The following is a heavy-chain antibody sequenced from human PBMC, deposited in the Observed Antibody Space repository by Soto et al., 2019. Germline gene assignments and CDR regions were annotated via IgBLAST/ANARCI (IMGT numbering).Heavy chain of an antibody. J-gene: IGHJ6*02. CDR2: IKDDGSEK. D-gene: IGHD6-19*01. V-gene: IGHV3-7*05. CDR1: EFTFNTYW. CDR3: ARDWGTPGRGSAVGYYYHYGMDV. Sequence: EVQLVESGGGLVQPGGSLRLSCLAYEFTFNTYWMNWVRQAPGRGLEWVANIKDDGSEKNYVDSVKGRFTISRDNAKNSLYLQMNSLRGEETAVYFCARDWGTPGRGSAVGYYYHYGMDVWGQGTTVTVSS.